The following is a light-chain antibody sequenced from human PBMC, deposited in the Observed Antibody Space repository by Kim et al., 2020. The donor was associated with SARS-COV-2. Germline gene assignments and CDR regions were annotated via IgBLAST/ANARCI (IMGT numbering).Light chain of an antibody. J-gene: IGLJ2*01. CDR1: SLRSYY. V-gene: IGLV3-19*01. Sequence: SSELTQDPAVSVALGQTVSITCQGDSLRSYYATWYQQKPGQAPILVIYGKNNRPSGIPDRFSGSSSGNTASLTITGTQAGDEADYYGNSRDSNDNVVFGGGTKLTVL. CDR3: NSRDSNDNVV. CDR2: GKN.